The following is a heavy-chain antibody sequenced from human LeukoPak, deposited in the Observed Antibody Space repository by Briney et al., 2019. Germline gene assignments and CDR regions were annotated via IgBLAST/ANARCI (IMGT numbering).Heavy chain of an antibody. CDR3: ARQSSWYWFDP. D-gene: IGHD6-13*01. J-gene: IGHJ5*02. V-gene: IGHV4-34*12. CDR2: IIDTGST. Sequence: PSETLSLTCAVYGGSLSGYYWTWIRQPPGKGLEWIGEIIDTGSTKYNSSLKSRVTISVDTSKNQFSLKLSSVTAADTAVYYCARQSSWYWFDPWGQGTLVTVSS. CDR1: GGSLSGYY.